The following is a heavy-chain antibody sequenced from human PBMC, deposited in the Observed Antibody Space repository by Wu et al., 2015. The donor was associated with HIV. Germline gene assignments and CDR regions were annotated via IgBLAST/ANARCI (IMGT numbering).Heavy chain of an antibody. CDR2: IGSYNGNT. Sequence: QVQLVQSGAEVKKPGASVKVSCKASGYNFKKYGMSWVRQAPGQGLEWLGWIGSYNGNTNYAQNFRGRITMTTETSTSTTYMELRTLRSDDTAVYYCARDTDYSNYDDYWGQGTLVTVSS. CDR1: GYNFKKYG. J-gene: IGHJ4*02. CDR3: ARDTDYSNYDDY. V-gene: IGHV1-18*01. D-gene: IGHD4-11*01.